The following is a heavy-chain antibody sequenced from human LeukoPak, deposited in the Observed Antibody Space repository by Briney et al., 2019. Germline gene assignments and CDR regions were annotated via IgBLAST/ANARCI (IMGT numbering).Heavy chain of an antibody. CDR2: INHSGST. CDR3: ASAAARRRFDY. Sequence: SETLSLTRAVYGGSFSGYYWSWIRQPPGKGLEWIGEINHSGSTNYNPSLKSRVTISVDTSKNQFSLKLSSVTAADTAVYYCASAAARRRFDYWGQGTLVTVSS. CDR1: GGSFSGYY. J-gene: IGHJ4*02. D-gene: IGHD6-6*01. V-gene: IGHV4-34*01.